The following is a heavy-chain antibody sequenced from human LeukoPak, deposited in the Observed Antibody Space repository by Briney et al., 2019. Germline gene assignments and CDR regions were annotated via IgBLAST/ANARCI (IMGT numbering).Heavy chain of an antibody. CDR1: GFTFSSYW. D-gene: IGHD2-15*01. V-gene: IGHV3-74*01. CDR2: INSDGSST. CDR3: ARDRGSNDPIDY. J-gene: IGHJ4*02. Sequence: GGSLRLSCAVSGFTFSSYWMHWVRQAPGKGLVWVSRINSDGSSTNYADSVKGRFTISRDNAKNTLYLQMNSLRDEDTAVYYCARDRGSNDPIDYWGQGTLVTVSS.